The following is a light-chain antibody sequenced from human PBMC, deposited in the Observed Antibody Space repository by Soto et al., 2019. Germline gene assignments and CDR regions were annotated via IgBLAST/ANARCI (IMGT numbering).Light chain of an antibody. CDR3: QQYGSWYGRSFT. Sequence: EIVVTQSPGTLSLSPGEIATLSCRASQSVANSLAWYQQKPGQAPRLLIHGATSRAPGIPDRFSGRGSGTDFTLTISRVEPEDFAVYYCQQYGSWYGRSFTFGGGTKVEIK. CDR1: QSVANS. J-gene: IGKJ4*01. CDR2: GAT. V-gene: IGKV3-20*01.